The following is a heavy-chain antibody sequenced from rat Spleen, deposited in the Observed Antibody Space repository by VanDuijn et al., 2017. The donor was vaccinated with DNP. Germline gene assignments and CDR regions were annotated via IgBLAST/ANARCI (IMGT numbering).Heavy chain of an antibody. CDR1: GYSITSGHR. D-gene: IGHD1-7*01. CDR3: ARWTRYFDY. V-gene: IGHV3-3*01. Sequence: EVQLQESGPGLVKPSQSLSLTCSVTGYSITSGHRWNWLRKFPGNKLEWLGYINSAGNIHYNPSLTSRISVTGDTSRNHFFLQVNSVTTEDTATYYCARWTRYFDYWGQGVMVTVSS. CDR2: INSAGNI. J-gene: IGHJ2*01.